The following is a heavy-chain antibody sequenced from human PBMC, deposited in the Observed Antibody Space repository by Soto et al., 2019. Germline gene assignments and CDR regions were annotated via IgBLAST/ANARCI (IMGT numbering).Heavy chain of an antibody. D-gene: IGHD5-12*01. CDR3: AIVATLPVPPYHYYGMDV. V-gene: IGHV1-18*01. CDR1: GYTFTSYG. CDR2: ISAYNGNT. Sequence: ASVKVSCKASGYTFTSYGISWVRQAPGQGLEWMGWISAYNGNTNYAQKLQGRVTMTTDTSTSTAYMELRSLRSDDTAVYYCAIVATLPVPPYHYYGMDVWGQGTTVTVSS. J-gene: IGHJ6*02.